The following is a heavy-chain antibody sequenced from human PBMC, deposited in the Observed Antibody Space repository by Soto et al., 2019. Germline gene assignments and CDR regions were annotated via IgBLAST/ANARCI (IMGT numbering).Heavy chain of an antibody. D-gene: IGHD2-8*01. CDR1: GFTFRIYW. Sequence: EVQLMESGGGLVQPGGSLRLSCAASGFTFRIYWMDWVRQTPGKGLEWVANINQDRSDKNYVDPVKGRFTISRDNAKNSLYLQMSSLTAEDSALYYCSRSLNAWGQGTLVTVSS. V-gene: IGHV3-7*01. CDR2: INQDRSDK. J-gene: IGHJ5*02. CDR3: SRSLNA.